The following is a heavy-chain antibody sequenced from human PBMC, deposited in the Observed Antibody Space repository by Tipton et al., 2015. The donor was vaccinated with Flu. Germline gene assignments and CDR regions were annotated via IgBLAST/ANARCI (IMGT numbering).Heavy chain of an antibody. CDR2: LSNSGGRT. D-gene: IGHD6-13*01. J-gene: IGHJ5*02. Sequence: SLRLSCTASGFTFSSHAMSWVRQAPGKGLEWVSGLSNSGGRTYYADSVKGRFTISRDNAKNSLYLQMNSLRAEDTAVYYCAREGGVAQLVDGGNWFDPWGQGTPVTVSS. V-gene: IGHV3-23*01. CDR1: GFTFSSHA. CDR3: AREGGVAQLVDGGNWFDP.